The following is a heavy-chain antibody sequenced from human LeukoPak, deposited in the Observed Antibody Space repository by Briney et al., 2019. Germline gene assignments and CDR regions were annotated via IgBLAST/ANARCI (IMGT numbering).Heavy chain of an antibody. CDR3: ARERYCSGASCPNSNRYFDF. Sequence: PGGSLRLSCAASGFTFSSYAMSWVRQAPGKGLEWVSAISGSGGSTYYADSVKGRFTISRDNSKNTLYLQMNSLRAEDTAVYYCARERYCSGASCPNSNRYFDFWGQGTLVTVSS. CDR1: GFTFSSYA. V-gene: IGHV3-23*01. J-gene: IGHJ4*02. D-gene: IGHD2-15*01. CDR2: ISGSGGST.